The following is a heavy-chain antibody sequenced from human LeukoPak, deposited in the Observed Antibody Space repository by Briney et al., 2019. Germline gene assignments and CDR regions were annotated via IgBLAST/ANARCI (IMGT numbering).Heavy chain of an antibody. V-gene: IGHV3-30-3*01. J-gene: IGHJ6*02. CDR2: ISYDANKQ. Sequence: QSGGSLRLSCAVSGFTFSSYTMHWVRQAPGKGLEWVALISYDANKQFQSDSVKGRFTISRDNSKNTLYLQMNSLRVEDTAVYYYARISLAFGMDVWGQGTTVIVSS. CDR3: ARISLAFGMDV. CDR1: GFTFSSYT. D-gene: IGHD3-16*01.